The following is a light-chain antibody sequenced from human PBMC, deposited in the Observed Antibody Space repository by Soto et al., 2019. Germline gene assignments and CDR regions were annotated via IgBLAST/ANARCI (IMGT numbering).Light chain of an antibody. Sequence: EIVVTQSPLSLPVTPREPASISCKSSQSLLHSDGNTYLDWYLQKPGQSPQLLIYLGSNRASGLPGRFSGRGSGTNFTLNIRRVEADDVGVYYCMQGIHDRSFVQGTKLEIK. CDR1: QSLLHSDGNTY. J-gene: IGKJ1*01. CDR3: MQGIHDRS. V-gene: IGKV2-28*01. CDR2: LGS.